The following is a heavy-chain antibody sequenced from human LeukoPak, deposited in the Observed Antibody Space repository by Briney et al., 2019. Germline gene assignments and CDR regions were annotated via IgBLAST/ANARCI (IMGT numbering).Heavy chain of an antibody. CDR2: ISAYNGNT. J-gene: IGHJ3*02. CDR1: GYTFTSYG. CDR3: ARDEDYYDSRLGAFDI. V-gene: IGHV1-18*01. D-gene: IGHD3-22*01. Sequence: GASVKVSCKASGYTFTSYGISWVRQAAGQGLEWMGCISAYNGNTNYAQKLQGRVTMTTDTSTSTAYMELRSLRSDDTAVYYCARDEDYYDSRLGAFDIWGQGTMVTVSS.